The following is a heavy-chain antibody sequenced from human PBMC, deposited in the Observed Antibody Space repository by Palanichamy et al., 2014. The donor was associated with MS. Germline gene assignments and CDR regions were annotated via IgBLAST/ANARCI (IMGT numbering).Heavy chain of an antibody. CDR3: ARGHYGMDV. CDR2: IKTDGSEK. V-gene: IGHV3-7*01. CDR1: EFTFSSHW. J-gene: IGHJ6*02. Sequence: EVQLVEVWGRLGPSRGGPVRLSCTASEFTFSSHWMTWVRQAPGRGLEWVASIKTDGSEKYYVDSVKGRFTLSRDNAKSSLYLQMNSLRAGDTAVYYCARGHYGMDVWGQGTTVTVSS.